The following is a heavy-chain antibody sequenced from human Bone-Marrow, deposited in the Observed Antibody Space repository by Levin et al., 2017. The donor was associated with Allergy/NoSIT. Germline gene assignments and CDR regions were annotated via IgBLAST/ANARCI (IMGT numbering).Heavy chain of an antibody. CDR3: TRDRGEWGQFYFDY. CDR1: GFTFSAFG. J-gene: IGHJ4*02. CDR2: ISYDRGHK. D-gene: IGHD1-26*01. V-gene: IGHV3-33*01. Sequence: GASVKVSCAASGFTFSAFGMHWVRQAPGRGLEWVAVISYDRGHKFYADSVKGRFTISRDNSKNTHYLQMNSLRAEDTAVYYCTRDRGEWGQFYFDYWGQGILVTVSS.